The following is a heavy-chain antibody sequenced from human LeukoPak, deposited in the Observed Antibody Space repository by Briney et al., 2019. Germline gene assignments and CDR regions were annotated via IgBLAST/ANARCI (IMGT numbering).Heavy chain of an antibody. CDR2: ISAYTGNT. Sequence: ASVKVSCTASGYTFTSYGISWVRQAPGQGLEWMGWISAYTGNTNYAQKLQGRVTMTTDTSTSTAYMELRSLRSDDTAVYYCARDGVPAAMHYYYGMDVWGQGTTVTVSS. J-gene: IGHJ6*02. CDR1: GYTFTSYG. V-gene: IGHV1-18*01. CDR3: ARDGVPAAMHYYYGMDV. D-gene: IGHD2-2*01.